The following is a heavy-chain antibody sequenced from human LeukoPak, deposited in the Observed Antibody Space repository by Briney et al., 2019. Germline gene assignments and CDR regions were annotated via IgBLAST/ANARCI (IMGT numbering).Heavy chain of an antibody. V-gene: IGHV3-23*01. CDR1: GFTVSSNY. D-gene: IGHD3-3*01. J-gene: IGHJ4*02. CDR2: ISGSGGST. Sequence: GGSLRLSCAASGFTVSSNYMSWVRQAPGKGLEWVSGISGSGGSTYYADSVKGRFTISRDNSKNTLYLQMNSLRAEDTAVYYCAKDGISIFGVVSPFDHWGQGTLVTVSS. CDR3: AKDGISIFGVVSPFDH.